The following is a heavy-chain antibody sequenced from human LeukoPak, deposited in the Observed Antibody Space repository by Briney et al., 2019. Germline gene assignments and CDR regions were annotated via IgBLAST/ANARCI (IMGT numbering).Heavy chain of an antibody. CDR1: GGSISSGGYY. CDR3: ARDRAFTMVRGVIIGAFDI. Sequence: SQTLSLTCTVSGGSISSGGYYWSWIRQHPGKGLEWIGYIYYSESTYYNPSLKSRVTISVDTSKNQFSLKLSSVTAADTAVYYCARDRAFTMVRGVIIGAFDIWGQGTMVTVSS. D-gene: IGHD3-10*01. V-gene: IGHV4-31*03. CDR2: IYYSEST. J-gene: IGHJ3*02.